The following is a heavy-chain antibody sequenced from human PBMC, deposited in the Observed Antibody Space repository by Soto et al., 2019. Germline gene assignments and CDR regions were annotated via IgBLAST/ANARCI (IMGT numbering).Heavy chain of an antibody. CDR1: GGTFSSYA. D-gene: IGHD3-10*01. CDR2: IIPIFGTA. Sequence: QVQLVQSGAEVKKPGSSVKVSCKASGGTFSSYAISWVRQAPGQGLEWMGGIIPIFGTANYAQKFQGRVTMTADESTSTAYMELSSLRSEATAGYYCARGGPYYYGSGSYHNWFDPWGQGTLVTVSS. J-gene: IGHJ5*02. V-gene: IGHV1-69*01. CDR3: ARGGPYYYGSGSYHNWFDP.